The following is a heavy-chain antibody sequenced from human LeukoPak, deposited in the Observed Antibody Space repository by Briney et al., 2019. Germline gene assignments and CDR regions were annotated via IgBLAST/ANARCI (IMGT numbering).Heavy chain of an antibody. CDR1: GFTFSSYA. V-gene: IGHV3-23*01. D-gene: IGHD5-18*01. Sequence: GGSLRLSCAASGFTFSSYAMSWVRQAPGKGLEWVSAISGSGGSTYYADSVKGRFTISRDNSKNTLYLQMNSLRAEDTAVYYCARGCLRGYSYGPGDYWGQGTLVTVSS. CDR3: ARGCLRGYSYGPGDY. CDR2: ISGSGGST. J-gene: IGHJ4*02.